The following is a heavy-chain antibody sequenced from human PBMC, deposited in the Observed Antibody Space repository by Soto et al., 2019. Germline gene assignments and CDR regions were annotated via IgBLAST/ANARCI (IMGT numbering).Heavy chain of an antibody. Sequence: GGSLRLSCTASGFTFESYGMHWVRQTPGKGLEWLAYISHEGVMKFYAGSVKGRFTISRDNSKNTLYLQLSSLRPDDTAVYYCAKDRVESGLGEVDYWGQGTLVTVSS. D-gene: IGHD3-16*01. CDR3: AKDRVESGLGEVDY. V-gene: IGHV3-30*18. CDR1: GFTFESYG. CDR2: ISHEGVMK. J-gene: IGHJ4*02.